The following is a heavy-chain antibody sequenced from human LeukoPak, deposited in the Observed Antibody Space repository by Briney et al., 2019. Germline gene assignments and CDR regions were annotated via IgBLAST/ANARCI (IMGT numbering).Heavy chain of an antibody. CDR2: IRYDGRKK. V-gene: IGHV3-30*02. CDR1: GFTFSSYA. D-gene: IGHD5-18*01. Sequence: GGSLRLSCAASGFTFSSYAMHWVRQAPGKGLEWVAFIRYDGRKKYYADSVKGRFTISRDNSKNTLYLQMNSLRAEDTAVYYCAKEAQLWFLDVWGKGTMVTVSS. CDR3: AKEAQLWFLDV. J-gene: IGHJ6*04.